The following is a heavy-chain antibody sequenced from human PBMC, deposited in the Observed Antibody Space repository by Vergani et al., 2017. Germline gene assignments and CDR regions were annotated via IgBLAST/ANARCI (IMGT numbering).Heavy chain of an antibody. CDR3: ARSGDSSDVDF. J-gene: IGHJ4*02. Sequence: QVQLQESGPGLVKPSETLSLTCAVSDYSITSGYYWGWIRQPPGKGLEWIGSNSHSGYTYSNPSLESRITISVDTSKNQFSLKLSSVTAADTAVYYCARSGDSSDVDFWGQGTLVTVSS. CDR2: NSHSGYT. CDR1: DYSITSGYY. D-gene: IGHD3-22*01. V-gene: IGHV4-38-2*01.